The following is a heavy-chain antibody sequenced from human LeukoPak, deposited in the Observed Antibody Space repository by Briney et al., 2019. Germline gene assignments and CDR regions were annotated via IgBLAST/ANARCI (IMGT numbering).Heavy chain of an antibody. CDR1: GGSFSGYY. CDR3: ARHLAAYYYDSSGYWFDP. Sequence: SETLSLTCAVYGGSFSGYYWSWIRQPPGKGLEWIGEIDHSGSTNYNPSLKSRVTISVDTSKDQFSLKLSSVTAADTAVYYCARHLAAYYYDSSGYWFDPWGQGTLVTVSS. D-gene: IGHD3-22*01. CDR2: IDHSGST. J-gene: IGHJ5*02. V-gene: IGHV4-34*01.